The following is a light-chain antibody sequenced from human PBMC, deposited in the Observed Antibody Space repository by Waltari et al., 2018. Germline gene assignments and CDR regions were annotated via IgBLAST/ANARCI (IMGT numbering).Light chain of an antibody. CDR2: WAS. V-gene: IGKV4-1*01. Sequence: VMTKSPDSLAVSLGERAFINCKSSQSVFSRANFKNYLAWYQQRPGQPPNLLIYWASTRVSGVPDRFVGSQSGSDFTLTINNLQPEDAGIYYCQQYYNSPSTFGQGTRLEIK. CDR1: QSVFSRANFKNY. CDR3: QQYYNSPST. J-gene: IGKJ1*01.